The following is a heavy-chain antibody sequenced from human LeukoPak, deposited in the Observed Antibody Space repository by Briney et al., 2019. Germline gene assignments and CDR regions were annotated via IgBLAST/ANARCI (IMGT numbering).Heavy chain of an antibody. CDR3: ARHSYGSGSYYKPYYYYGMEV. D-gene: IGHD3-10*01. CDR1: GYSFTSYW. CDR2: IYPGDSDT. Sequence: GGSLKISCKGSGYSFTSYWIGWVRQMPGKGLEWMGIIYPGDSDTRYSPSFQGQVTISADKSISTAYLQWSSLKASDTAMYYCARHSYGSGSYYKPYYYYGMEVWGQGTTVTVSS. J-gene: IGHJ6*02. V-gene: IGHV5-51*01.